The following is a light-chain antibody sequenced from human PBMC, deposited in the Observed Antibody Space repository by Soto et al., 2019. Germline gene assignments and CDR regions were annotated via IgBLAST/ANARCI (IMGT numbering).Light chain of an antibody. V-gene: IGLV4-69*01. Sequence: QLVLTQSPSASASLGASVKLTCTLSSGHSSYAIAWHQQQPEKGPRYLMKINSDGSHSKGDGIPDRFSGSSSGAERYLTISSLQSEDEADYYCQTWGTGIWLFGGGAKLTVL. CDR2: INSDGSH. CDR1: SGHSSYA. J-gene: IGLJ3*02. CDR3: QTWGTGIWL.